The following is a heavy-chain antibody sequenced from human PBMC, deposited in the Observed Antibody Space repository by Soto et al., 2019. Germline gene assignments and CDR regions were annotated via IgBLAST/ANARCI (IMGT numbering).Heavy chain of an antibody. CDR2: IYHTGST. D-gene: IGHD2-15*01. J-gene: IGHJ4*02. V-gene: IGHV4-4*02. CDR1: GASISSTNW. CDR3: ATRPPRIVVVVLPIPT. Sequence: QVQLQESGPRLVKPSGTLSLTCAVSGASISSTNWWTWVRQPPGKGLEWIGEIYHTGSTKYNPSLKRRVTISLDKSNNHFSLNLSSVTAADTAVYYCATRPPRIVVVVLPIPTWGQGTLVTVSS.